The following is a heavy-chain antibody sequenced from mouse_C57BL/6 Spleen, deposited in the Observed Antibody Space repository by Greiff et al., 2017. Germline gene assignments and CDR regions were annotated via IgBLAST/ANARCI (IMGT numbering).Heavy chain of an antibody. V-gene: IGHV1-85*01. CDR3: AREGMKLLYAMDY. J-gene: IGHJ4*01. Sequence: QVQLQQSGPELVKPGASVKLSCKASGYTFTSYDINWVKQRPGQGLEWIGWIYPRDGSTKYNEKFKGKATLTVDTSSSTAYTELHSLTSEDSAVYFCAREGMKLLYAMDYWGQGTSVTVSS. CDR2: IYPRDGST. CDR1: GYTFTSYD. D-gene: IGHD2-10*02.